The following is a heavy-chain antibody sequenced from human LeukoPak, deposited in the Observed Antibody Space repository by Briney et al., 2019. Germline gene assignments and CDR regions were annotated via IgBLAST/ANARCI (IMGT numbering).Heavy chain of an antibody. D-gene: IGHD3-3*01. V-gene: IGHV4-61*02. CDR2: IYTSGST. CDR3: ARGDYDFWSGYSY. Sequence: SETLSLTCTVSGGSISSGSYYWSWIRRPTGKGLEWIGRIYTSGSTNYNPSLKSRVTISVDTSKNQFSLKLSSVTAADTAVYYCARGDYDFWSGYSYSGQGTLVTVSS. J-gene: IGHJ4*02. CDR1: GGSISSGSYY.